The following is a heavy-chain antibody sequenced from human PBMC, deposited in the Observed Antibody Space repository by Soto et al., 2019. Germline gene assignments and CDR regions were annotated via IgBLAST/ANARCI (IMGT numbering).Heavy chain of an antibody. CDR3: ASALRGVYSNYGMDV. V-gene: IGHV1-8*01. CDR2: MNPNSGNT. Sequence: ASVKVSCKASGYPCTSYDINWVRQATGQGLEWMGWMNPNSGNTGYAQKFQGRVTMTRNTSISTAYMELSSLRSEDTAVYYCASALRGVYSNYGMDVWGQGTTVTVSS. J-gene: IGHJ6*02. D-gene: IGHD3-10*01. CDR1: GYPCTSYD.